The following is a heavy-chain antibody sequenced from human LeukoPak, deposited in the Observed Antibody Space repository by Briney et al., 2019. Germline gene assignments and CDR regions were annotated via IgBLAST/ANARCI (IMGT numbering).Heavy chain of an antibody. D-gene: IGHD2-2*01. CDR1: GFTFSSYA. J-gene: IGHJ4*02. CDR2: ISYDGSNK. V-gene: IGHV3-30-3*01. Sequence: PGGSLRPSCAASGFTFSSYAMHWVRQAPGKGLEWVAVISYDGSNKYYADSVKGRFTISRDNSKNTLYLQMNSLRAEDTAVYYCARDSDQGNIVVVPAAMTNYFDYWGQGTLVTVSS. CDR3: ARDSDQGNIVVVPAAMTNYFDY.